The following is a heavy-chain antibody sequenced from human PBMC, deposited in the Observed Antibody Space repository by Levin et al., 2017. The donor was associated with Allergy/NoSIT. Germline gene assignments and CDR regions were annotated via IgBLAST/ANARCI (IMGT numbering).Heavy chain of an antibody. CDR2: ISGSGGST. CDR1: GFTLSSYA. V-gene: IGHV3-23*01. CDR3: AKDYWTPYWYFDR. D-gene: IGHD1-1*01. Sequence: GESLKISCAASGFTLSSYALSWVRQAPGKGLEWVSAISGSGGSTYYADSVKGRFTISRDNSKNTLYLQMNSLRAEDTAVYYCAKDYWTPYWYFDRWGRGTLVTVSS. J-gene: IGHJ2*01.